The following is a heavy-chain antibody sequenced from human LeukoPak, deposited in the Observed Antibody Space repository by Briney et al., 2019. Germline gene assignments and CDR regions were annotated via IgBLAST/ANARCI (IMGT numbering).Heavy chain of an antibody. V-gene: IGHV3-30*04. Sequence: GGSLRLSCAASRFTFSSYAMHWVRQAPGKGLEWVALISYDGSNKYYADSVKARFIISRDNSKNSLYLQMTSLRAEDTAVYYCAKDRLRYCTGGNCYSPVDYWGQGTLVTVSS. J-gene: IGHJ4*01. CDR2: ISYDGSNK. CDR3: AKDRLRYCTGGNCYSPVDY. CDR1: RFTFSSYA. D-gene: IGHD2-15*01.